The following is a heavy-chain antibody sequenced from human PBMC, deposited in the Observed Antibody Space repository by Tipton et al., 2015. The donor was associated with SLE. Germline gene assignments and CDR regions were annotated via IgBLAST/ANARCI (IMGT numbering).Heavy chain of an antibody. CDR2: IDSDSDDI. Sequence: SLRLSCAVSGFTFSSYTMNWVRQAPGKGLEWVSSIDSDSDDIYYADSVKGRFTVSRDNAKNSLYLQLNSLRAEDTAVYYCARGYSGTYTYYFDSWGQGTLVTVSS. V-gene: IGHV3-21*01. D-gene: IGHD1-26*01. CDR3: ARGYSGTYTYYFDS. CDR1: GFTFSSYT. J-gene: IGHJ4*02.